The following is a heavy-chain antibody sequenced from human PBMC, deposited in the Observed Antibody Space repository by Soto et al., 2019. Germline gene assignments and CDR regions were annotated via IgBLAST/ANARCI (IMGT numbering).Heavy chain of an antibody. Sequence: QVQLVQSGAEVKKPGASVKVSCKASGYTFTTYDVNWMRQATGQGPEWLGWMNPNNGDTGDAQKFQGRVTLTRDTSMNTAYMELSSLTYEDTAVYYCARNRRETGDFDYWGQGTLVTVSS. D-gene: IGHD7-27*01. CDR2: MNPNNGDT. V-gene: IGHV1-8*02. CDR1: GYTFTTYD. J-gene: IGHJ4*02. CDR3: ARNRRETGDFDY.